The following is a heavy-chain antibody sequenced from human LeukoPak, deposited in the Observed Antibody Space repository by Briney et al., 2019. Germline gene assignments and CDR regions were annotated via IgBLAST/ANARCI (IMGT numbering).Heavy chain of an antibody. CDR2: IYTSGST. J-gene: IGHJ3*02. V-gene: IGHV4-4*07. CDR1: GGSISSYY. D-gene: IGHD3-16*01. Sequence: PSETLSLTCTVSGGSISSYYWSWIRQPAGKGLEWIGRIYTSGSTNYNPSLKSRVTMSVDTSKNQFSLKLSSVTAADTAVYYCARGRRGIDATLGIDAFDIWGQGTMVTVSS. CDR3: ARGRRGIDATLGIDAFDI.